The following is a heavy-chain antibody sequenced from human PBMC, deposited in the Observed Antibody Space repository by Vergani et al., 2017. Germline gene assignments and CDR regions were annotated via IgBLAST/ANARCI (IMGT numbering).Heavy chain of an antibody. Sequence: QVQLVESGGGLVKPGGSLRLSCAASGFTFSDYYMSWIRQAPGKGLEWVSYISSSSSYTNYADSVKGRFTISRDNAKNSLYLQMNSLRAEDTAVYYCAKEIVVVPAAIKAFDIWGQGTMVTVSS. D-gene: IGHD2-2*01. CDR3: AKEIVVVPAAIKAFDI. CDR2: ISSSSSYT. J-gene: IGHJ3*02. V-gene: IGHV3-11*06. CDR1: GFTFSDYY.